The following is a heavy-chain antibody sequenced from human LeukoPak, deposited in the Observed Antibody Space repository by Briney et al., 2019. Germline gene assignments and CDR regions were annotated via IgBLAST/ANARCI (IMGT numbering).Heavy chain of an antibody. Sequence: SETLSLTCTVPGGSISSYYWSWIRQPPGKGLEWIGYIYYSGSTNYNPSLKSRVTISVDTSKNQFSLKLSSVTAADTAVYYCAGSWTTVTVDYWGQGTLVTVSS. CDR2: IYYSGST. D-gene: IGHD4-17*01. CDR3: AGSWTTVTVDY. CDR1: GGSISSYY. J-gene: IGHJ4*02. V-gene: IGHV4-59*01.